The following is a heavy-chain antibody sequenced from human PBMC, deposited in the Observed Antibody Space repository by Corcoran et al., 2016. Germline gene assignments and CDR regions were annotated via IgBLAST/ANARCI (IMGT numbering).Heavy chain of an antibody. J-gene: IGHJ6*02. CDR3: ARDSTNHYDFWSGYFSPYYYYYGMDV. CDR1: GFTFSSYS. D-gene: IGHD3-3*01. Sequence: EVQLVESGGGLVQPGGSLRLSCAASGFTFSSYSMNWVRQAPGKGLEWVSYISSSSSTIYYADSVKGRFTISRDNAKNSLYLQMNSLRDEDTAVYYCARDSTNHYDFWSGYFSPYYYYYGMDVWGQGTTVTVSS. V-gene: IGHV3-48*02. CDR2: ISSSSSTI.